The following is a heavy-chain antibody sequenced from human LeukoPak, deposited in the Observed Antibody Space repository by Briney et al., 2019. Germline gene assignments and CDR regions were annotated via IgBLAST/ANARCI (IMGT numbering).Heavy chain of an antibody. V-gene: IGHV4-61*02. J-gene: IGHJ4*02. CDR3: AREFDS. CDR2: IYTSGST. Sequence: SQTLSLTCTVSGGSISSGSYYWSWIRQPAGKGLEWIGRIYTSGSTNYNPSLKSRVTISVDTSKNQFSLKLSSVTAAVTAVYYCAREFDSWGQGTLVTVSS. CDR1: GGSISSGSYY.